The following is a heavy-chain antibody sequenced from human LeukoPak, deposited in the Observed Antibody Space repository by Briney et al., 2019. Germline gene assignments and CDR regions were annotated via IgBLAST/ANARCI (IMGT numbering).Heavy chain of an antibody. CDR1: GFTFSRYD. CDR2: IGTAGNT. D-gene: IGHD2-2*03. V-gene: IGHV3-13*04. CDR3: VRGGYCSSTSCYVDDVFDI. J-gene: IGHJ3*02. Sequence: GGSLRLSCAASGFTFSRYDMNWVRQATGKGLEWVSAIGTAGNTYYSGSVKGRFTISRENAKNSLYLQMNSLRAGDTAVYYCVRGGYCSSTSCYVDDVFDIWGQGTMVTVSS.